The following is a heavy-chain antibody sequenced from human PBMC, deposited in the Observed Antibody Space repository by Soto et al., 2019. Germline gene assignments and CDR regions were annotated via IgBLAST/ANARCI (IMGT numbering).Heavy chain of an antibody. D-gene: IGHD6-13*01. J-gene: IGHJ4*02. CDR3: ARSGSDSSWYWRD. Sequence: DVQLVESGGGLVQPGGSLRLSCTASGLIFSNYWMTWVRQAPGKGPEWVANIKEDGSQIDYVDSVKGRFTVSRDNAKNSVYLQMNPLSVEDTAIYYCARSGSDSSWYWRDWGQGALVTVSS. CDR1: GLIFSNYW. CDR2: IKEDGSQI. V-gene: IGHV3-7*04.